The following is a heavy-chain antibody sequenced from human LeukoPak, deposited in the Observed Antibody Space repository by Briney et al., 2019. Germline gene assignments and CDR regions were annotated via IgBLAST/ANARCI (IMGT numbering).Heavy chain of an antibody. CDR1: GFTFSSYA. CDR2: ISGSGSNT. CDR3: ARDPPAAGMDYLDY. D-gene: IGHD6-13*01. J-gene: IGHJ4*02. V-gene: IGHV3-23*01. Sequence: PGGSLRLSCAASGFTFSSYAMSWVRQAPGKGLEWVSSISGSGSNTYYADSVKGRFTISRDNSKNTLYLQMNSLRAEDTAVYYCARDPPAAGMDYLDYWGQGTLVTVSS.